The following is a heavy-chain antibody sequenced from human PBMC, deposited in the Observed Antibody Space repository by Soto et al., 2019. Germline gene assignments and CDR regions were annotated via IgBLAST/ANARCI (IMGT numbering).Heavy chain of an antibody. CDR1: GFTFSSYG. D-gene: IGHD1-20*01. CDR2: ISYDGSNK. CDR3: AKDLTENGITGTHPTFDY. J-gene: IGHJ4*02. V-gene: IGHV3-30*18. Sequence: GGSLRLSCAASGFTFSSYGMHWVRQAPGKGLEWVAVISYDGSNKYYADSVKGRFTISRDNSKNKLYLQKNSQRDEDTAVYYCAKDLTENGITGTHPTFDYWAREPWSPSPQ.